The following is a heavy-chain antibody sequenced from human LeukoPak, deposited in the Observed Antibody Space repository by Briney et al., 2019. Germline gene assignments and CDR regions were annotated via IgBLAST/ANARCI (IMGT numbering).Heavy chain of an antibody. CDR1: GGSISSHY. CDR2: IYYSGST. J-gene: IGHJ4*02. V-gene: IGHV4-59*11. Sequence: SETLSLTCTVSGGSISSHYWSWLRQPPGKGLEWIGYIYYSGSTNYNPSLKSRVTISVDTSKNQFSLKLSSVTAADTAVYYCARGLRAAAGSGYWGQGTLVTVSS. D-gene: IGHD6-13*01. CDR3: ARGLRAAAGSGY.